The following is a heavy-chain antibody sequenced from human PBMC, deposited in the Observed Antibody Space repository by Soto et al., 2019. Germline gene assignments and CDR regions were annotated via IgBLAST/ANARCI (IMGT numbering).Heavy chain of an antibody. CDR3: ARGLDTMVRGVLEFDP. Sequence: QVQLVQSGAEVKKPGSSVKVSCKASGGTFSSYTISWVRQAPGQGLEWMGRIIPILGIANYAQKFQGRVKITANKSTSTAYMELSSLRSEDTAVYYCARGLDTMVRGVLEFDPWGQGTLVTVSS. D-gene: IGHD3-10*01. CDR2: IIPILGIA. CDR1: GGTFSSYT. V-gene: IGHV1-69*02. J-gene: IGHJ5*02.